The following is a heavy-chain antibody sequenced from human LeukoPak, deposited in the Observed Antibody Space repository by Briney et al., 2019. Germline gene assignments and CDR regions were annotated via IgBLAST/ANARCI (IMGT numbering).Heavy chain of an antibody. CDR1: GCRLSDHY. CDR3: ASHGADIRLIAAAGLSYHSGMDV. V-gene: IGHV3-11*01. D-gene: IGHD6-13*01. Sequence: GGSLRLSCAGSGCRLSDHYMVGIRQAAGKGLEGVSHISSSGTASYYADSVRGRFTISRDNAKNSLYLQMKSLRAEDPAVYYCASHGADIRLIAAAGLSYHSGMDVWGQGTTVTVYS. CDR2: ISSSGTAS. J-gene: IGHJ6*02.